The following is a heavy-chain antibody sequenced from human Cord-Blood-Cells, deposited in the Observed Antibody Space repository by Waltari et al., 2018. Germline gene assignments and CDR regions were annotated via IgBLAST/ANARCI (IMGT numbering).Heavy chain of an antibody. CDR1: GSPFTAYY. CDR3: ARASVGDFWSGYSEYFQH. CDR2: INPNSGGT. J-gene: IGHJ1*01. V-gene: IGHV1-2*02. Sequence: QVQLVQSGAEVKKPGASVKVSCKASGSPFTAYYIHWVRQAPGQGLEWMGWINPNSGGTNYAQKFQGRVTMTRDTSISTAYMELSRLRSDDTAVYYCARASVGDFWSGYSEYFQHWGQGTLVTVSS. D-gene: IGHD3-3*01.